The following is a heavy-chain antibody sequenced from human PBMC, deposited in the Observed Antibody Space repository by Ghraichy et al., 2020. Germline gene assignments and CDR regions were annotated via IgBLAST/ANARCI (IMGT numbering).Heavy chain of an antibody. CDR1: GFRFTTYG. Sequence: GGSLRLSCAASGFRFTTYGMHWVRQAPGKGLEWVALISYDSTDEDLADSVKGRFTISRDNSKNTLYLQMNSLRLEDTAVYYCAKQAKLRHYYYNYGLDVWGQETTVTVSS. J-gene: IGHJ6*02. V-gene: IGHV3-30*18. CDR2: ISYDSTDE. CDR3: AKQAKLRHYYYNYGLDV. D-gene: IGHD1-7*01.